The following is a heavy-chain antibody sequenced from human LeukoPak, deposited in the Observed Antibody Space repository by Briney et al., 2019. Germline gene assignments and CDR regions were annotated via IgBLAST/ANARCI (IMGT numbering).Heavy chain of an antibody. Sequence: GGSLRLSCAASGFTFSSYGMHWIRQAPGKGLEWVAVISYDGSNKYYADSVKGRFTISRDNSRNTLYLQMNSLRAEDTAVYYCAKDPVRGPYYYYGMDVWGQGTTVTVSS. CDR2: ISYDGSNK. CDR3: AKDPVRGPYYYYGMDV. D-gene: IGHD3-10*01. CDR1: GFTFSSYG. J-gene: IGHJ6*02. V-gene: IGHV3-30*18.